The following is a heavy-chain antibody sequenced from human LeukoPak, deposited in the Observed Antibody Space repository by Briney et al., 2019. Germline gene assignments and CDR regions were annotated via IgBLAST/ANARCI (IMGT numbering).Heavy chain of an antibody. D-gene: IGHD2-15*01. CDR1: SGSISSSNYY. CDR3: ARLPNKYCSGGSCYSQDI. V-gene: IGHV4-39*01. CDR2: IYYSGST. J-gene: IGHJ3*02. Sequence: SETPSLTCTVSSGSISSSNYYWGWIRQPPGKGLEWIGSIYYSGSTYYNPSLKSRVTISVDTSKNQFSLKLSSVTAADTAVFYCARLPNKYCSGGSCYSQDIWGQGTMVTVSS.